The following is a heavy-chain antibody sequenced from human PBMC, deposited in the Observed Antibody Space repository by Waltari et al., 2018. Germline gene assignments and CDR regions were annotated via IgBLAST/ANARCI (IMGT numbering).Heavy chain of an antibody. D-gene: IGHD6-19*01. CDR1: GGSISSSSYY. CDR3: ARTPPLGYSSGWYVDY. J-gene: IGHJ4*02. Sequence: QLQLQESGPGLVKPSETLSLTCTVSGGSISSSSYYWGWIRQPPGKGLEWIGSIYYSGSTYYNPSLKSRVTISVDTSKNQFSLKLSSVTAADTAVYYCARTPPLGYSSGWYVDYWGQGTLVTVSS. CDR2: IYYSGST. V-gene: IGHV4-39*01.